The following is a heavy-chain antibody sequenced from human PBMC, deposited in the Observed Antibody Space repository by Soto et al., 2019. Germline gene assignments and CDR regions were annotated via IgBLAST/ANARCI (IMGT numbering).Heavy chain of an antibody. Sequence: VGSLRLSCAASGFTFNSFAMSWVRQAPGKGLEWVSALSGNGGSPFYADSVKGRFTISRDNFKNTLYPQMNSLRAEDTAVYYCTKISLSSGGYFPYFDSWGQGTLVTVSS. CDR2: LSGNGGSP. CDR3: TKISLSSGGYFPYFDS. CDR1: GFTFNSFA. D-gene: IGHD3-22*01. J-gene: IGHJ4*02. V-gene: IGHV3-23*01.